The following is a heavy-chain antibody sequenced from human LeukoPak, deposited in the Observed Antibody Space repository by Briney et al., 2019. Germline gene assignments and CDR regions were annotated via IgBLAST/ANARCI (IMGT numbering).Heavy chain of an antibody. CDR3: VKSAGFDWLSPLDAFDI. J-gene: IGHJ3*02. D-gene: IGHD3-9*01. CDR1: AFTFSRYA. CDR2: ISSSGGST. V-gene: IGHV3-64D*06. Sequence: GGSLTLSCSASAFTFSRYAMHWVRQAPGKGLEYVSAISSSGGSTYYADSVKGRFTISRDNSKDTLYLQMSSLRAEDTTVYYCVKSAGFDWLSPLDAFDIWGQGTMVTVSS.